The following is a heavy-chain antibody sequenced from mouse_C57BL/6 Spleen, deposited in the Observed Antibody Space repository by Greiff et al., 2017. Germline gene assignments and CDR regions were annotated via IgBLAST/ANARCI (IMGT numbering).Heavy chain of an antibody. V-gene: IGHV5-17*01. CDR2: ISSGSSTI. Sequence: EVQLQESGGGLVKPGGSLKLSCAASGFTFSDYGMHWVRQAPEKGLEWVAYISSGSSTIYYADTVKGRFTISRDNAKNTLFLQMTSLRSEDTAMYYCARRDYGSSYWYVDVWGTGTTVTVSS. CDR3: ARRDYGSSYWYVDV. J-gene: IGHJ1*03. D-gene: IGHD1-1*01. CDR1: GFTFSDYG.